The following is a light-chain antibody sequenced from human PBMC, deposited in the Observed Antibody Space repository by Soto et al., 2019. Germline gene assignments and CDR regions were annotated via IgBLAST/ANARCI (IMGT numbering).Light chain of an antibody. Sequence: QTVVTQEPSLTVSPGGTVTLTCASSTGAVTSGYYPNWFQQKPGQAPTSLIYSTTNRHSWTPARFSGSLLGGKAALTLSGVQPEGEAEYYCLLYDDGARVFGGGTQLTVL. V-gene: IGLV7-43*01. J-gene: IGLJ2*01. CDR1: TGAVTSGYY. CDR3: LLYDDGARV. CDR2: STT.